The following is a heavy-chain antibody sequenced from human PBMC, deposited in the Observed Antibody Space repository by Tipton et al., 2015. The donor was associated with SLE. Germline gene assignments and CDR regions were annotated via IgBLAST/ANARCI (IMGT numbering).Heavy chain of an antibody. J-gene: IGHJ2*01. Sequence: TLSLTCAVYGGSFSAYYWSWIRQPPGKGLEWIGEINHSGSTNYNPSLKSRVTISVDTSKNQFSLKLSSVTAADTAVYYCARSSGHSFDLWGRGTLVTVSS. CDR3: ARSSGHSFDL. CDR2: INHSGST. CDR1: GGSFSAYY. V-gene: IGHV4-34*01. D-gene: IGHD3-22*01.